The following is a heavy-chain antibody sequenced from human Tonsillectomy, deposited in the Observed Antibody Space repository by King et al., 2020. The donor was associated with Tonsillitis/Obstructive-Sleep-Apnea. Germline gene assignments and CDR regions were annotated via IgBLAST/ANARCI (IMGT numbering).Heavy chain of an antibody. CDR2: ISHSGSI. D-gene: IGHD2-15*01. J-gene: IGHJ3*02. CDR1: GGAFSGYY. CDR3: AREGYCSGGDCPVEAFDI. V-gene: IGHV4-34*01. Sequence: VQLQQWGVGLLKPSETLSLTCAVYGGAFSGYYWSWIRQPPGKGLEWIGEISHSGSINYNPSLKIRVPISVDTSKNQFSLKLSSVTAADTAVYYCAREGYCSGGDCPVEAFDIWGQGTTVTVSS.